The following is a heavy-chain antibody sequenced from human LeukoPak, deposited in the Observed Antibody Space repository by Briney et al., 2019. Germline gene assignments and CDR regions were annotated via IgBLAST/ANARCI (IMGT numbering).Heavy chain of an antibody. J-gene: IGHJ3*02. CDR1: GFTVSDYT. CDR3: GWASGAFDI. Sequence: GGSLRLSCTSSGFTVSDYTVSWVRQAPGKGLEWIGFIRNKANGGTTEYAASVKGRFTISRDDSKTIAHLQMSSLKTEDTAVYSSGWASGAFDIWGQGTMVTVSS. D-gene: IGHD3-22*01. CDR2: IRNKANGGTT. V-gene: IGHV3-49*04.